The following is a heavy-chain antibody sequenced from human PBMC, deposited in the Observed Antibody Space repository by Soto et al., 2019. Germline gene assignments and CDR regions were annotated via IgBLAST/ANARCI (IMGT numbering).Heavy chain of an antibody. CDR2: ISSSSSYI. CDR1: GFTCSSYG. J-gene: IGHJ5*02. Sequence: GGSLTLSCAASGFTCSSYGMHWVRQTPGKGLEWGSSISSSSSYIYYADSVKGRLTISRDNAKNSLYLQMNSLRAEDTAVYYCARIGYCRGGSSYPNWFDPWGHGT. CDR3: ARIGYCRGGSSYPNWFDP. V-gene: IGHV3-21*01. D-gene: IGHD2-15*01.